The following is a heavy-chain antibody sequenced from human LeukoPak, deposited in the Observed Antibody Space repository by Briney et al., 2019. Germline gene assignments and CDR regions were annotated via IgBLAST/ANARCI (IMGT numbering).Heavy chain of an antibody. CDR3: AREGYCSGGSCHGEDNWFDP. Sequence: SVKVSCKASGGTFSSYAISWVRQAPGQGLVWMGGIIPIFGTANYAQKFQGRVTITTDESTSTAYMELSSLRSEDTAVYYCAREGYCSGGSCHGEDNWFDPWGQGTLVTVSS. D-gene: IGHD2-15*01. CDR1: GGTFSSYA. V-gene: IGHV1-69*05. CDR2: IIPIFGTA. J-gene: IGHJ5*02.